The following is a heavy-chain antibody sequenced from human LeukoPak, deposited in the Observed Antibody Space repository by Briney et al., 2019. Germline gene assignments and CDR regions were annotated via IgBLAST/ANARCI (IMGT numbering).Heavy chain of an antibody. CDR3: ARTEYYYGSGSPTFDP. D-gene: IGHD3-10*01. Sequence: ASVKVSCKASGYTFTSYGISWVRQAPGQGLEWMGWISAYNGNTNYAQELQGRVTMTTDTSTSTAYMELRSLRSDDTAVYYCARTEYYYGSGSPTFDPWGQGTLVTVSS. CDR2: ISAYNGNT. V-gene: IGHV1-18*01. CDR1: GYTFTSYG. J-gene: IGHJ5*02.